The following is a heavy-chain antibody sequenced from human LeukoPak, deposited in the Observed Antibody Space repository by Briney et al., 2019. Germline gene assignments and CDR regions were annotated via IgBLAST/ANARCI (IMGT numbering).Heavy chain of an antibody. D-gene: IGHD6-13*01. V-gene: IGHV1-69*13. CDR2: IIPIFGTA. CDR3: ARTELPIAAAGIYFDY. J-gene: IGHJ4*02. CDR1: GGTFSSYA. Sequence: ASVKVSCKASGGTFSSYAISWVRQAPGQGLEWMGGIIPIFGTANYAQKFQGRVTITADESTSTAYMELSSLRSEDTAVYYCARTELPIAAAGIYFDYWGQGTLVTVSS.